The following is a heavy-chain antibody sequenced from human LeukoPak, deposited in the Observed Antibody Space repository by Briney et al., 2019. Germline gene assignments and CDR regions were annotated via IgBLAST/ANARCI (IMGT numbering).Heavy chain of an antibody. CDR1: GGSISSYY. CDR3: ARDPHLDY. Sequence: SETLSLTCTVSGGSISSYYWSWVRQPPGKGLEGIGYIYYSGSTNYDPSLKSRVTISVDTSKNQFSLKLSSVTAADTAVYYCARDPHLDYWGQGTLVTVSS. CDR2: IYYSGST. V-gene: IGHV4-59*01. J-gene: IGHJ4*02.